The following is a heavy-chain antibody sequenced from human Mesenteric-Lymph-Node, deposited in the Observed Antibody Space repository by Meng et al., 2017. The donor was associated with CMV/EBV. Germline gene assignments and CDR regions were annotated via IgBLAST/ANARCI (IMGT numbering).Heavy chain of an antibody. V-gene: IGHV1-2*02. CDR3: ARDLSDLGYCTNGVCSMGGY. CDR2: INPNSGGT. J-gene: IGHJ4*02. Sequence: ASVKVSCKASGYTFTGYYMHWVRQAPGQGLEWMGWINPNSGGTNYAQKFQGRVTMTRDTSISTAYMELSRLRSDDTAVYYCARDLSDLGYCTNGVCSMGGYWGQGTLVTVSS. CDR1: GYTFTGYY. D-gene: IGHD2-8*01.